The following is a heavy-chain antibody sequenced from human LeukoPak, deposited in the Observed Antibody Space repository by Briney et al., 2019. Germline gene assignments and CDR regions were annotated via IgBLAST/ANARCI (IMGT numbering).Heavy chain of an antibody. J-gene: IGHJ6*02. CDR1: GFTFSSYE. D-gene: IGHD2-2*01. CDR3: AREGYCSSTSCVYGMDV. Sequence: GGSLRLPCAASGFTFSSYEMNWVRQAPGKGLEWVSYISSSGSTIYYADSVKGRFTISRDNAKNSLYLQMNSLRAEDTAVYYCAREGYCSSTSCVYGMDVWGQGTTVTVSS. V-gene: IGHV3-48*03. CDR2: ISSSGSTI.